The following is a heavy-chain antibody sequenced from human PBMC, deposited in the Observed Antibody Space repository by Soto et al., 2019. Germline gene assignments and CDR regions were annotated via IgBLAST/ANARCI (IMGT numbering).Heavy chain of an antibody. V-gene: IGHV4-39*02. D-gene: IGHD2-2*01. J-gene: IGHJ4*02. CDR1: GGPISSSNYY. CDR3: ARLVPAAGADDS. Sequence: QLQLQESGPGLVKPSETLSLTCTVSGGPISSSNYYWGWIRQPPGKGLEWIGRIFYDGTTYYNPSLKSRVTISVDTSKNHFSLELSSVTAADTAVYYCARLVPAAGADDSWGQGTLVTVSS. CDR2: IFYDGTT.